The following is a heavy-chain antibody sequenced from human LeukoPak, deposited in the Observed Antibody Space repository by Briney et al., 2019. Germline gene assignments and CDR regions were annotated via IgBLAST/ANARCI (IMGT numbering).Heavy chain of an antibody. Sequence: SETLSLTCTVSGGSINDYYWNWIRQPPGQGLEWIGYIYSNGATDYNPSLKSRVTISADTYKRQFSLKLTSVTAADTAVYYCASMDYGSGTSGTYYPYWGQGALVTVSS. J-gene: IGHJ4*02. D-gene: IGHD3-10*01. CDR2: IYSNGAT. CDR3: ASMDYGSGTSGTYYPY. CDR1: GGSINDYY. V-gene: IGHV4-59*01.